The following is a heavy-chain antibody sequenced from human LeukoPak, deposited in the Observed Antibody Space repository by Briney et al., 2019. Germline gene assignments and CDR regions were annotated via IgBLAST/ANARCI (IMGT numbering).Heavy chain of an antibody. CDR2: ISYDGSNK. V-gene: IGHV3-30*04. CDR3: AREGGDYYYYYYMDV. J-gene: IGHJ6*03. D-gene: IGHD4-17*01. CDR1: GFTFSSYA. Sequence: GGSLRLSCAASGFTFSSYAMHWVRQAPGKGLEWVAVISYDGSNKYYADSVKGRSTISRDNSKNTLYLQMNSLRAEDTAVYYCAREGGDYYYYYYMDVWGKGTTVTVSS.